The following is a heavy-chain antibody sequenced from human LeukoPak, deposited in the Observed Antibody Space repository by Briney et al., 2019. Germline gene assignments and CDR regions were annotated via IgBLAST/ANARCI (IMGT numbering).Heavy chain of an antibody. CDR2: INSDGSST. J-gene: IGHJ4*02. CDR1: GFTFSSFW. D-gene: IGHD5-12*01. CDR3: APLRDIVAPD. V-gene: IGHV3-74*01. Sequence: GRSLRLSRAASGFTFSSFWIHSVRQTPGKGQVLVSRINSDGSSTSYADSVKGRFTISRDNAKNTLYLQMNSRRAEDTAVYYCAPLRDIVAPDWGQGNLVTVSS.